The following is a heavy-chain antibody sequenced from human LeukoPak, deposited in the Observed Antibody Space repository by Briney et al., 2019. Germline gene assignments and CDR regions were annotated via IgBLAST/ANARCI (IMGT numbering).Heavy chain of an antibody. Sequence: SQTLSLTCAISGDRVSSNSAAWNWIRQSPSRGLEWLGRTFYRSKWYNDYAVSVKSRITIDPDTSKNQFSLQLNSVTPEDTAVYYCARAPAGSSWPANFDYWGQGTLVTVSS. D-gene: IGHD6-13*01. CDR1: GDRVSSNSAA. J-gene: IGHJ4*02. CDR2: TFYRSKWYN. CDR3: ARAPAGSSWPANFDY. V-gene: IGHV6-1*01.